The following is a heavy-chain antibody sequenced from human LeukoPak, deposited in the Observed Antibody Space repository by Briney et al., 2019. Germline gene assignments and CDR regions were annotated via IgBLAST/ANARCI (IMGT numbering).Heavy chain of an antibody. Sequence: ASVKVSCKASGGTFSSYAISWVRQAPGQGLEWMGWINPNSGGTNYAQKFQGRVTMTRGTSISTAYTELSRLRSDDTAVYYCARGTQLRFSSRHLFDYRGQGTLVTVSS. D-gene: IGHD5-18*01. CDR2: INPNSGGT. V-gene: IGHV1-2*02. CDR3: ARGTQLRFSSRHLFDY. J-gene: IGHJ4*02. CDR1: GGTFSSYA.